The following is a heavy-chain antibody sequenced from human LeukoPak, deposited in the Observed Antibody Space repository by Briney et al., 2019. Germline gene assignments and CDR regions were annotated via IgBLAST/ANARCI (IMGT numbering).Heavy chain of an antibody. Sequence: ASVKVSCKASGYTFTSCGISWVRQAPGQGLEWMGWISAYNGNTNYAQKLQGRVTMTTDTSTSTAYMELRSLRSDDTAVYYCARDQGWLHQIMQGPLDYWGQGTLVTVSS. V-gene: IGHV1-18*01. CDR2: ISAYNGNT. CDR3: ARDQGWLHQIMQGPLDY. D-gene: IGHD5-24*01. CDR1: GYTFTSCG. J-gene: IGHJ4*02.